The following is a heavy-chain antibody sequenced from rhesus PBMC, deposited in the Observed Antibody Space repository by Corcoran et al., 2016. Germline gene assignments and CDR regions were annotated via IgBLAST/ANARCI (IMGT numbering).Heavy chain of an antibody. CDR1: GGSISSNY. V-gene: IGHV4-173*01. CDR3: ARREYSSWSGYYGLDS. Sequence: QLQLQESGPGLVKPSETLSLTCAVSGGSISSNYWSWIRQPPGKGLEWIGRISGSGGSTDYNPSLRSRVSISTETSKNQFSLKLSSVTAADTAVYYCARREYSSWSGYYGLDSWGQGVVVTVSS. J-gene: IGHJ6*01. CDR2: ISGSGGST. D-gene: IGHD6-13*01.